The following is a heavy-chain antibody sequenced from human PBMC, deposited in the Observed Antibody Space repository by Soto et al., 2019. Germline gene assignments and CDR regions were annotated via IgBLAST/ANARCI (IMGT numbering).Heavy chain of an antibody. CDR1: GFTFSSYS. Sequence: GGSLRLSCAASGFTFSSYSMNWVRQAPGKGLEWVSYISSSSSTIYYADSVKGRFTISRDNAKNSLYLQMNSLRAEDTAVYYCARVGDFWSGYSVFDYWGQGTLVTVSS. V-gene: IGHV3-48*01. CDR2: ISSSSSTI. D-gene: IGHD3-3*01. J-gene: IGHJ4*02. CDR3: ARVGDFWSGYSVFDY.